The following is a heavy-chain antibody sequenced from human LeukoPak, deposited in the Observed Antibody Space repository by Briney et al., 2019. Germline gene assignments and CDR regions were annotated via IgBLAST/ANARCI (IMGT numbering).Heavy chain of an antibody. D-gene: IGHD6-6*01. Sequence: ASVKVSCKASGYTFTSYDISWVRQAPGQGLEWMGWISAYNGNTNYAQKLQGRVTMTTDTSTSTAYMELRSLRSDDTAVYYCARDGEYSRFYYYYGMDVWGQGTTVTVSS. V-gene: IGHV1-18*01. CDR3: ARDGEYSRFYYYYGMDV. J-gene: IGHJ6*02. CDR1: GYTFTSYD. CDR2: ISAYNGNT.